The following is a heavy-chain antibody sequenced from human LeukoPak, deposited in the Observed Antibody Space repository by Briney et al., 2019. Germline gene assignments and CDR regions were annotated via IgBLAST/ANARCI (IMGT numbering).Heavy chain of an antibody. D-gene: IGHD6-19*01. Sequence: GGSLRLSCAASGSTFSSYSMNWVRQAPGKGLEWVSYISSSSSTIYYADSVKGRFTISRDNAKNSLYLQMNSLRAEDTAVYYCARDRVGYSSGWYFFGYWGQGTLVTVSS. V-gene: IGHV3-48*01. CDR2: ISSSSSTI. CDR1: GSTFSSYS. CDR3: ARDRVGYSSGWYFFGY. J-gene: IGHJ4*02.